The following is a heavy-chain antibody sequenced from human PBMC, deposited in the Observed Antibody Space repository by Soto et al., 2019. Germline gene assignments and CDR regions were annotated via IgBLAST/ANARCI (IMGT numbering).Heavy chain of an antibody. CDR2: ISWDGGST. J-gene: IGHJ3*02. Sequence: LRLSCAASGFTFDDYAMHWVRQAPGKGLEWVSLISWDGGSTYYADSVKGRFTISRDNSKNSLYLQMNSLRAEDTALYYCAKGAYYYDSSGFNDAFDIWGQGTMVTVSS. V-gene: IGHV3-43D*04. CDR1: GFTFDDYA. CDR3: AKGAYYYDSSGFNDAFDI. D-gene: IGHD3-22*01.